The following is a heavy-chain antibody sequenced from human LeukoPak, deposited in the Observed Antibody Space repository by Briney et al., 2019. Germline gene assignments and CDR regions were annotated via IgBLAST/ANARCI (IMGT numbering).Heavy chain of an antibody. J-gene: IGHJ4*02. CDR3: ARAPQLERRPFDY. D-gene: IGHD1-1*01. CDR2: INAGNGNT. V-gene: IGHV1-3*01. Sequence: ASVKVSCKASGYTFTSYAMHWVRQAPGQRLEWMGWINAGNGNTKYSQKFQGRVTITRDTSASTAYMELRSLRSDDTAVYYCARAPQLERRPFDYWGQGTLVTVSS. CDR1: GYTFTSYA.